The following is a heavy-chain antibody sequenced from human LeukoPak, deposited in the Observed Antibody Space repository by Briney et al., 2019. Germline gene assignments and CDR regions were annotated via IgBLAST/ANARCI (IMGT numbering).Heavy chain of an antibody. CDR3: ARDLPGDLSGLDY. Sequence: GGSLRLSCAASAFSFSSYSMSWVRQPPGKGLEWVANIKQDVSEKYYVDSVKGRFTISRDNAKNSLYLHMNSLRAEDTAVYYCARDLPGDLSGLDYWGQGTLVTVSS. CDR2: IKQDVSEK. V-gene: IGHV3-7*01. J-gene: IGHJ4*02. CDR1: AFSFSSYS. D-gene: IGHD4-17*01.